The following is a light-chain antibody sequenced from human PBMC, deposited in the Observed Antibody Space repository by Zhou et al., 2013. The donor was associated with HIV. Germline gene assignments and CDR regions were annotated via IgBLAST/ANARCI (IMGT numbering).Light chain of an antibody. CDR2: GAS. CDR3: QQYNNWPPFT. J-gene: IGKJ3*01. V-gene: IGKV3-15*01. Sequence: EIVMTQSPGTLSVSPGDRVTLSCRASESVSINLAWYQQKVGQAPRLLIYGASTRGSGVPARFSGSGSGTEFTLTISSLQSEDFAVYYCQQYNNWPPFTFGPGTKVDIK. CDR1: ESVSIN.